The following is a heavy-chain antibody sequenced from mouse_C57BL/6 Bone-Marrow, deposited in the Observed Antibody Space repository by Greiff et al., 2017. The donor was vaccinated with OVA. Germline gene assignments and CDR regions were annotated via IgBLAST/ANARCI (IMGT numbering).Heavy chain of an antibody. CDR2: IRNKANGYTT. CDR1: GFTFTDYY. D-gene: IGHD4-1*02. CDR3: ARPTFYYYAMDY. Sequence: DVKLVESGGGLVQPGGSLSLSCAASGFTFTDYYMSWVRQPPGKALEWLGFIRNKANGYTTEYSASVKGRFTISRDNSQSILYLQMNALRAEDSATYYCARPTFYYYAMDYWGQGTSVTVSS. J-gene: IGHJ4*01. V-gene: IGHV7-3*01.